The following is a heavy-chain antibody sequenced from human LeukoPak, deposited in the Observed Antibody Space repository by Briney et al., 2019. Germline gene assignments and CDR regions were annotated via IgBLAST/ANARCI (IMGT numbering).Heavy chain of an antibody. D-gene: IGHD6-6*01. Sequence: SETLSLTCAVYGVSFSGYYWSWIRQPPGKGLEWIGEINHSGSTNYNPSLKSRVTISVDTSKNQFSLKLSSVTAADTAVYYCARRARGNIAARRGNWFDPWGQGTLVTVSS. CDR2: INHSGST. V-gene: IGHV4-34*01. CDR3: ARRARGNIAARRGNWFDP. J-gene: IGHJ5*02. CDR1: GVSFSGYY.